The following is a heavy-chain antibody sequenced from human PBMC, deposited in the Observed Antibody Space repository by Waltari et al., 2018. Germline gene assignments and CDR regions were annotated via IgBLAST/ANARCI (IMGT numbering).Heavy chain of an antibody. CDR3: ARGGSGELLMLFDY. J-gene: IGHJ4*02. D-gene: IGHD1-26*01. CDR2: IYHSGRT. Sequence: QVQLQESGPGLVKPSETLSLTCAVSGYSISSGYYWGWIRQPPGKGLEWIGSIYHSGRTYYNPSLKSRVTISVDTSKNQFSLKLSSVTAADTAVYYCARGGSGELLMLFDYWGQGTLVTVSS. CDR1: GYSISSGYY. V-gene: IGHV4-38-2*01.